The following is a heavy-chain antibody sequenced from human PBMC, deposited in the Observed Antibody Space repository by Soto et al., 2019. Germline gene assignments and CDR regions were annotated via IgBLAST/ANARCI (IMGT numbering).Heavy chain of an antibody. Sequence: PGGSLRLSCAASGFTFRTFTMNWVRQAPGKGLEWVSGIIGGDGDKFYSDSVKGRFTISRDNSKGMLFLQMSSLRVDDTAVYYCAIMGQINYYDSSGYYSDYWGQGTLVTVSS. CDR2: IIGGDGDK. CDR3: AIMGQINYYDSSGYYSDY. D-gene: IGHD3-22*01. V-gene: IGHV3-23*01. CDR1: GFTFRTFT. J-gene: IGHJ4*02.